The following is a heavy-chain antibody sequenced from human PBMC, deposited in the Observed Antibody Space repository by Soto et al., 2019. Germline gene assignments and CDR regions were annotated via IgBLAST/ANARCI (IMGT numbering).Heavy chain of an antibody. Sequence: QLQLQESGPGVVKPSETLSLTCTVTGGSVFSSSSLWVWIRQSPGKGLEWLGQIFYTGTTYYNPSLGSRITMAVDSSNSLFSLRLSSVPAADTALYYCAGLGGLTEFTCPWYKLEQWGRGILVTVSS. CDR1: GGSVFSSSSL. V-gene: IGHV4-39*02. J-gene: IGHJ4*02. CDR2: IFYTGTT. D-gene: IGHD1-1*01. CDR3: AGLGGLTEFTCPWYKLEQ.